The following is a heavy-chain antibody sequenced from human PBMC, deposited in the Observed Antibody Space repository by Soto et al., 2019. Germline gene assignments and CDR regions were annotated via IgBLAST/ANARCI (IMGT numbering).Heavy chain of an antibody. Sequence: QVQLVQSGAEVKKPGASVKVSCKASGDTFTDYYIHWVRQAPGQGLEWMGTVNPSGGHTTYAQHFMGRMTMTRDTATSTLYMELTSLTSEDTAVYYCARGGHVVVVTAALDYWGQGTLVTVSS. CDR1: GDTFTDYY. V-gene: IGHV1-46*01. CDR2: VNPSGGHT. CDR3: ARGGHVVVVTAALDY. D-gene: IGHD2-21*02. J-gene: IGHJ4*02.